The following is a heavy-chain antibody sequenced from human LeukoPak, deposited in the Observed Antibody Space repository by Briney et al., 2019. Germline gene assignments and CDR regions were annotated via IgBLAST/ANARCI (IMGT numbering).Heavy chain of an antibody. CDR1: GFTFSSYG. V-gene: IGHV3-33*01. D-gene: IGHD6-19*01. J-gene: IGHJ3*02. CDR3: ARDFPQPSSGWFENPGAAFDI. CDR2: IWYDGSNK. Sequence: GGSLRLSCAASGFTFSSYGMHWVRQAPGKGLEWVAVIWYDGSNKYYADSVKGRFTTSRDNSKNTLYPQMNSLRAEDTAVYYCARDFPQPSSGWFENPGAAFDIWGQGTMVTVSS.